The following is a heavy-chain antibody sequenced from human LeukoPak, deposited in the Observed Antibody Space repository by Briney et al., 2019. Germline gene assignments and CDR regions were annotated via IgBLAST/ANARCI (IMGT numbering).Heavy chain of an antibody. CDR3: ARATSAACNNWFGP. CDR1: GGSINSYY. J-gene: IGHJ5*02. Sequence: PPRTLSLTCTVSGGSINSYYWGWIRQPPGGGLEWIGYIYHSWSTNYNPSLKNRVAISVDTSKNQFSLRVTSVTAADTAVYYCARATSAACNNWFGPWGQGTLVTVSS. D-gene: IGHD6-13*01. CDR2: IYHSWST. V-gene: IGHV4-59*01.